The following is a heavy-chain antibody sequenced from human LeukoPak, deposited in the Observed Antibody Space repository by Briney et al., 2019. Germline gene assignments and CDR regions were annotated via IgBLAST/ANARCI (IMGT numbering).Heavy chain of an antibody. CDR2: ISYDGSNK. Sequence: GGSLRLSCAASGFTFSSYAMHWVRQAPGKGLEWVAVISYDGSNKYYADSVKGRFTISRDNSKNTLYLQMNSLRADDTAVYYCARAPYGRPPDYWGQGTLVTVSS. J-gene: IGHJ4*02. CDR3: ARAPYGRPPDY. D-gene: IGHD4-17*01. CDR1: GFTFSSYA. V-gene: IGHV3-30*04.